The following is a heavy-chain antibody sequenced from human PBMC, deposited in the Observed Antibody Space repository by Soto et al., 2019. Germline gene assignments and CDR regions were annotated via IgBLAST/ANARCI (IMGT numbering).Heavy chain of an antibody. Sequence: SETLSLTCTVSGGSISSGDYYWSWIRQHPGKGLEWIGTIYFSGPTYYNQFLKSRVTISVDTSKNECSLNLSPVTAADTALYYCARRDRSGFSYWLDTWGQGTLVTVSS. D-gene: IGHD3-22*01. V-gene: IGHV4-31*03. CDR1: GGSISSGDYY. CDR3: ARRDRSGFSYWLDT. CDR2: IYFSGPT. J-gene: IGHJ5*02.